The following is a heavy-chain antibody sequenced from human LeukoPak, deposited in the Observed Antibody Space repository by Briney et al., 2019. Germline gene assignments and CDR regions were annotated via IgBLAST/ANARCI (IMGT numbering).Heavy chain of an antibody. V-gene: IGHV4-61*02. J-gene: IGHJ3*02. Sequence: SQTLSLTCTVSGASISGGSYYWSWIRQPAGKGPEWIGRIYTTGSTNYNPSLKSRVTISVDTSKNQFSLELSSVTAADTAVYYCARSPGGSGTRAFDIWGQGTMVTVSS. CDR1: GASISGGSYY. CDR2: IYTTGST. D-gene: IGHD3-10*01. CDR3: ARSPGGSGTRAFDI.